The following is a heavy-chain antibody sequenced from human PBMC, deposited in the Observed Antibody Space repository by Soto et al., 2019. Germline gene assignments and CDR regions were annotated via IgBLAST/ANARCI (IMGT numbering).Heavy chain of an antibody. CDR3: ARGQVVPAAILPYNWFDP. J-gene: IGHJ5*02. CDR1: GGSFSGYY. Sequence: QVQLQQWGAGLLKPSETLSLTCAVYGGSFSGYYWSWIRQPPGKGLEWIGEINHSGSTNYNPSLKSRVTISVDTSKNQFSLKLSSVTAADTAVYYCARGQVVPAAILPYNWFDPWGQGTLVTVSS. D-gene: IGHD2-2*01. V-gene: IGHV4-34*01. CDR2: INHSGST.